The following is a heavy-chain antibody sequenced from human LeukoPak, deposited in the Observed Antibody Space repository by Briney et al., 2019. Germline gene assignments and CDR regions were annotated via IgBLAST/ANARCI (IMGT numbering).Heavy chain of an antibody. CDR2: INPNSGGT. D-gene: IGHD4-17*01. Sequence: GASVKVSCKASGYTFTGYYMHWVRQAPGQGLEGMGWINPNSGGTNYAQKFQGRVTMTRDTSISTAYMELSRLRSDDTAVYYCARVRVTTARRQYNWFDPWGQGTLVTVSS. V-gene: IGHV1-2*02. CDR1: GYTFTGYY. CDR3: ARVRVTTARRQYNWFDP. J-gene: IGHJ5*02.